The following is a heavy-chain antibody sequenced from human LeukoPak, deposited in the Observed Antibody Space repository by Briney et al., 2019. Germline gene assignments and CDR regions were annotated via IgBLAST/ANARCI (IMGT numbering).Heavy chain of an antibody. CDR2: INHSGST. D-gene: IGHD6-13*01. CDR1: GGSFSGYY. J-gene: IGHJ3*02. Sequence: SETLSLTCAVYGGSFSGYYWSWIRQPPGKGLEWIGEINHSGSTNYNPSLKSRVTISVDTSKNQFSLKLSSVTAADTAVYYCARGRVGGSSWSFGSAFDIWGQGTMVTVSS. V-gene: IGHV4-34*01. CDR3: ARGRVGGSSWSFGSAFDI.